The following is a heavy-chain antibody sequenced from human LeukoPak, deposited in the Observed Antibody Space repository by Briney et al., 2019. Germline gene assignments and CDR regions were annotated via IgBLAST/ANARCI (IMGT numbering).Heavy chain of an antibody. Sequence: GGSLRLSCAVSRFPFSVYEMNWVRQAPGKGLEWVSNIASSGTTKYYAVSVKGRFSISRAKAKSSLYLQMNRLRVEDTAVYYCALLAVASDFDYWGQGALVTVSS. CDR1: RFPFSVYE. J-gene: IGHJ4*02. D-gene: IGHD6-19*01. V-gene: IGHV3-48*03. CDR2: IASSGTTK. CDR3: ALLAVASDFDY.